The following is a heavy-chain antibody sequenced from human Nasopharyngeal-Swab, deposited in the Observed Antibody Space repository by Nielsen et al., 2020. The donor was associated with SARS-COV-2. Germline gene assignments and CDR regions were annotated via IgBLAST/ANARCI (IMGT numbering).Heavy chain of an antibody. CDR1: GFTFSSYG. J-gene: IGHJ3*02. V-gene: IGHV3-30*03. CDR2: ISYDGSNK. CDR3: ARRHWSIAVAGTGAFDI. D-gene: IGHD6-19*01. Sequence: GESLKISCAASGFTFSSYGMHWVRQAPGKGLEWVAVISYDGSNKYYADSVKGRFTISRDNSKNTLYLQMNSLRAEDTALYYCARRHWSIAVAGTGAFDIWGQGTMVTVSS.